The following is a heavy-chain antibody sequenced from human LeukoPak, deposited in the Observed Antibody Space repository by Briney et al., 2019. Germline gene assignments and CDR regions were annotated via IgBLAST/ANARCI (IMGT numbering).Heavy chain of an antibody. D-gene: IGHD5-12*01. V-gene: IGHV3-11*04. CDR2: LSTNQATI. J-gene: IGHJ4*02. CDR3: ARATESLRAIDY. CDR1: GFAFSDYF. Sequence: PGGSLRLSCAASGFAFSDYFMTWIRQAPGQGPEWVSYLSTNQATIYYADSVKGRFTISRDNAKDSLYLQMSSLTAEDTGVYYCARATESLRAIDYWGQGIPVTFSS.